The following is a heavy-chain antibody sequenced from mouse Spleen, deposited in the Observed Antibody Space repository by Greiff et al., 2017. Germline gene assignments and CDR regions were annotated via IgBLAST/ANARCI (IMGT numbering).Heavy chain of an antibody. J-gene: IGHJ1*03. D-gene: IGHD1-1*01. CDR2: IDPSDSYT. Sequence: QVQLQQPGAELVKPGASVKLSCKASGYTFTSYWMQWVKQRPGQGLEWIGEIDPSDSYTNYNQKFKGKATLTVDTSSSTAYMQLSSLTSEDSAVYYCARNLGYGSSWYFDVWGTGTTVTVSS. V-gene: IGHV1-50*01. CDR1: GYTFTSYW. CDR3: ARNLGYGSSWYFDV.